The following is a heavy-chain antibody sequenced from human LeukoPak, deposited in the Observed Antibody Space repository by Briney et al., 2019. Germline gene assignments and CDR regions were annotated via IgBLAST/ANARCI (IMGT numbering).Heavy chain of an antibody. Sequence: SETLSLTCAVYGGSFSGYYWSWTRQPPGKGLEWIGEINHSGSTNYNPSPKSRVTISVDTSKNQFSLKLSSVTAADTAVYYCARGNRWFGELPFDYWGQGTLVTVSS. D-gene: IGHD3-10*01. J-gene: IGHJ4*02. CDR1: GGSFSGYY. V-gene: IGHV4-34*01. CDR2: INHSGST. CDR3: ARGNRWFGELPFDY.